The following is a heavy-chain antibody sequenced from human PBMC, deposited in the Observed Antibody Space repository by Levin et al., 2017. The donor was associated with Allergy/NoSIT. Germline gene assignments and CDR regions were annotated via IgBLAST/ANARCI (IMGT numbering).Heavy chain of an antibody. CDR1: GFTFSDHY. CDR2: TRDRAHSYTT. Sequence: GESLKISCAASGFTFSDHYMDWVRHAPGKGLEWVGRTRDRAHSYTTEYAASVRGRFSISRDDSENSLYLQMNSLTTEDTAVYYCARVDSTASYSLAYWGQGTLVTVSS. D-gene: IGHD3-22*01. V-gene: IGHV3-72*01. CDR3: ARVDSTASYSLAY. J-gene: IGHJ4*02.